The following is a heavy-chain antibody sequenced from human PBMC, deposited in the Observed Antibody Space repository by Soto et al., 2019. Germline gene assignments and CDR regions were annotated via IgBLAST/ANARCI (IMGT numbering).Heavy chain of an antibody. D-gene: IGHD3-10*01. CDR3: ARPSNGAHFDY. CDR2: IYYSGST. CDR1: GGSISSSSYY. V-gene: IGHV4-39*01. J-gene: IGHJ4*02. Sequence: QLQLQESGPGLVKPSETLSLTCTVSGGSISSSSYYWGWIRQPPGKGLEWIGSIYYSGSTYYNPSLKSRVTISVDTSKNQFSLKLSSVTAADTAVYYCARPSNGAHFDYWGQGTLVTVSS.